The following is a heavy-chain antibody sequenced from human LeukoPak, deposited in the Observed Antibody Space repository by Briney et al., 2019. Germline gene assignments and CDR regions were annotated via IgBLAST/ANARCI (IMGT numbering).Heavy chain of an antibody. Sequence: QSGESLRLSCAASGFTLGSHDMPWIRQPTGEGLERVAAMASGFQTFSAGSVKGRFTVSIEGAKNSFYLQMNILRAGDTAVYCCVREARGYHYTYFDFGGQGTLVTVSS. CDR3: VREARGYHYTYFDF. J-gene: IGHJ4*02. CDR1: GFTLGSHD. V-gene: IGHV3-13*01. CDR2: MASGFQT. D-gene: IGHD5-18*01.